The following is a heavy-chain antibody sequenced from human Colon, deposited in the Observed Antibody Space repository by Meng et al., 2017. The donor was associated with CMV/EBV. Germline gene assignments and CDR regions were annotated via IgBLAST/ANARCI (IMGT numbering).Heavy chain of an antibody. CDR1: GSTVTNKY. CDR3: ARDTVGAGMDV. V-gene: IGHV3-53*01. CDR2: IYSGGST. D-gene: IGHD1-26*01. Sequence: GGSLRLSCAASGSTVTNKYMSWVRQAPGKGLEWVSIIYSGGSTSYADSVKGRFTMSRDSSKNTVDLQMNSLRVEDTAVYYCARDTVGAGMDVWGQGTTVTVSS. J-gene: IGHJ6*02.